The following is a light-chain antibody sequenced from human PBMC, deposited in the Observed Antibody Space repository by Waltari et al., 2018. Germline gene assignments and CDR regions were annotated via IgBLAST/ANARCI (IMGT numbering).Light chain of an antibody. CDR2: WAS. J-gene: IGKJ2*01. CDR1: QSVLFSSDNKNY. Sequence: DIVMTQSPDSLTVSLGDRATINCKSSQSVLFSSDNKNYLAWYQQKPGQPPKLLIYWASTRESGVPDRFSGSGSGTDFTLTISSLQAEDVAVYFCQQYYIAQYTFGQGTKLEIK. CDR3: QQYYIAQYT. V-gene: IGKV4-1*01.